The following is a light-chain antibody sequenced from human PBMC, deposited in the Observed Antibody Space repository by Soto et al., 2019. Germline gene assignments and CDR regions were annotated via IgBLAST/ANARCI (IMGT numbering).Light chain of an antibody. V-gene: IGKV1-39*01. CDR1: QNIRTY. J-gene: IGKJ2*01. Sequence: DIQMTQSPSSLTASVGDRVIITCRSSQNIRTYLHWYQQKPGKAPKLQISTASSLQRGVASRFSGSGSGTEFTLTINNLHPEDVATYFCQQTVSHPYTFGQGTKLEI. CDR3: QQTVSHPYT. CDR2: TAS.